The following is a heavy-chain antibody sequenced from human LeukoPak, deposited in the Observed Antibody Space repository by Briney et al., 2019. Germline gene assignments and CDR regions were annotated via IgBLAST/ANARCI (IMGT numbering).Heavy chain of an antibody. CDR1: GFTFSSYA. V-gene: IGHV3-30*01. J-gene: IGHJ6*03. CDR2: ISYDGSNK. Sequence: GRFLRLSCAASGFTFSSYAIHWVRQAPGKGLEWVAVISYDGSNKYYADSVKGRFTISRDNSKNTLYLQMNSLRAEDTAVYYCARDSYYYYYMDVWGKGTTVTVSS. CDR3: ARDSYYYYYMDV.